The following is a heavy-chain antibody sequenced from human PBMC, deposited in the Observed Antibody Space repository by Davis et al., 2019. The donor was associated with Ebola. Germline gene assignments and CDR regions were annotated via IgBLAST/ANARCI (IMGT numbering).Heavy chain of an antibody. CDR3: ARRYCSSTSCYWDWYFDL. CDR2: MYYSGST. J-gene: IGHJ2*01. CDR1: GGSISSHY. D-gene: IGHD2-2*01. V-gene: IGHV4-59*08. Sequence: PGGSLRLSCTVSGGSISSHYWSWIRQPPGKGLEWIGYMYYSGSTNYNPSLKSRVAISVDTSKNQFSLKLSSVTAADTAVYYCARRYCSSTSCYWDWYFDLWGRGTLVTVSS.